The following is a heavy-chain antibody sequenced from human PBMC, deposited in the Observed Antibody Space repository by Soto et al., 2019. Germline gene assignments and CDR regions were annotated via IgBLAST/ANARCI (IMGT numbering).Heavy chain of an antibody. Sequence: QVQLAESGGGVGQPGRSLRLSCIGSGFRFSDYGMHWVRQAPGKGLEWVAMMSFDGTYKYSADSVKGRFIISRDNSKNTLYLQMNSLRAEDTAVYHCAKDRRDGEYNSVYDFWGQGTLVTVSS. CDR3: AKDRRDGEYNSVYDF. V-gene: IGHV3-30*18. J-gene: IGHJ4*02. D-gene: IGHD4-17*01. CDR2: MSFDGTYK. CDR1: GFRFSDYG.